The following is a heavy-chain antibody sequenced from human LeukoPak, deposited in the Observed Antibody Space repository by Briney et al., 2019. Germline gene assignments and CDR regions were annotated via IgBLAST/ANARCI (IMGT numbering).Heavy chain of an antibody. V-gene: IGHV4-34*01. J-gene: IGHJ5*02. Sequence: SDTLSLTCAVYGGSFSGYYWSWIRQPPGKGLEWIGEINDSGSTNNYPSLKSRVTISVDTSKTQSSLKLSSVTAADTAVYYCAGGLHDSGYCSSTSCSRINWFDPWGQGTLVTVSS. D-gene: IGHD2-2*01. CDR2: INDSGST. CDR3: AGGLHDSGYCSSTSCSRINWFDP. CDR1: GGSFSGYY.